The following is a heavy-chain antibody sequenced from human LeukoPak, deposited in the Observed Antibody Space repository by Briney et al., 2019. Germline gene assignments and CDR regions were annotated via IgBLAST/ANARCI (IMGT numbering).Heavy chain of an antibody. V-gene: IGHV1-69*04. J-gene: IGHJ4*02. Sequence: SVKVSCKASGGTLSSYAISWVRQAPGQGLEWMGRIIPILGIANYAQKFQGRVTITADKSTSTAYMELSSLRSEDTAVYYCATGSAPTTVTTDFDYWGQGTLVTVSS. CDR1: GGTLSSYA. CDR2: IIPILGIA. D-gene: IGHD4-17*01. CDR3: ATGSAPTTVTTDFDY.